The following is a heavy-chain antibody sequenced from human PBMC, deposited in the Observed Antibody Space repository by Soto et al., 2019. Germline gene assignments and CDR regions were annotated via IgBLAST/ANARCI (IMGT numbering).Heavy chain of an antibody. CDR2: ISYEGSNK. J-gene: IGHJ4*02. D-gene: IGHD1-26*01. CDR1: GFTFSSHG. Sequence: LRLSCAASGFTFSSHGMHWVRQAPGKGLEWVAVISYEGSNKYYADSVKGRFTISRDNSKNTLYLQMNSLRAEDTAVYYCAKEPLIMLELIHYFDYWGQGTTLTVYS. V-gene: IGHV3-30*18. CDR3: AKEPLIMLELIHYFDY.